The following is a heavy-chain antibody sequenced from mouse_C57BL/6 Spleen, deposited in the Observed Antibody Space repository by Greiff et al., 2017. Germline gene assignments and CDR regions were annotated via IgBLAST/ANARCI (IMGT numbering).Heavy chain of an antibody. Sequence: EVQVVESGGGLVKPGGSLKLSCAASGFTFSSYTMSWVRQTPEKRLEWVATISGGGGNTYYPDSVKGRFTISRDNAKNTLYLQMSSLRSEDTALYYCARTSSGYWYFDVWGTGTTVTVSS. D-gene: IGHD3-2*02. CDR1: GFTFSSYT. V-gene: IGHV5-9*01. J-gene: IGHJ1*03. CDR3: ARTSSGYWYFDV. CDR2: ISGGGGNT.